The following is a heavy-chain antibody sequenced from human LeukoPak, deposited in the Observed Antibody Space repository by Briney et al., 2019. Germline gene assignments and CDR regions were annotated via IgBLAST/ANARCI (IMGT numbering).Heavy chain of an antibody. J-gene: IGHJ4*02. D-gene: IGHD6-6*01. CDR3: ARGEYSSSFFDY. Sequence: GGSLRLSCAASGFTFSSYIMNWVRQAPGKGLEWVSSISSSSSYIYYADSVKGRFTISRDNAKNSLYLQMNSLRAEDTAVYYCARGEYSSSFFDYWGQGTLVTVSS. CDR1: GFTFSSYI. CDR2: ISSSSSYI. V-gene: IGHV3-21*01.